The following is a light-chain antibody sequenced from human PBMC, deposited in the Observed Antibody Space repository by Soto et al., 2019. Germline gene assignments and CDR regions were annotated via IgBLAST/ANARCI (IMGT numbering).Light chain of an antibody. CDR3: QQSYSTPPWT. V-gene: IGKV1-39*01. Sequence: DIQMTQSPSSLSASVGDRVTITCRASQSIVTYLNWYLQKPGKAPKLLIYAASNLQSGVPSRFSGSGSGTDFTLTISSLQPEDFATYFCQQSYSTPPWTFGQGTTVEI. J-gene: IGKJ1*01. CDR2: AAS. CDR1: QSIVTY.